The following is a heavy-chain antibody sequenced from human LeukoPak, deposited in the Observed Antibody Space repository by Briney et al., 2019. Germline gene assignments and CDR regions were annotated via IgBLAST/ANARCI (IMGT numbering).Heavy chain of an antibody. CDR1: GFTFNNAW. Sequence: GGSLRLSCAASGFTFNNAWMSWVRQAPGKGLEWVGRIKSKTDGGTTDYAAPVKGRFTISRDDSKNTLYLQMNSLKTEDTAVYYCTTASSGGSFKPYYFDYWGQGTLVTVSS. J-gene: IGHJ4*02. D-gene: IGHD2-15*01. CDR2: IKSKTDGGTT. CDR3: TTASSGGSFKPYYFDY. V-gene: IGHV3-15*01.